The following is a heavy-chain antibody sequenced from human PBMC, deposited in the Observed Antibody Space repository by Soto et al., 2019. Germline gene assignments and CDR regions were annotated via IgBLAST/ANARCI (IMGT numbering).Heavy chain of an antibody. V-gene: IGHV5-10-1*01. CDR2: IDPSDSYT. Sequence: GESLKLCCQGYGYCFTSYWISWVRQMPGKGLEWMGRIDPSDSYTNYSPSFQGHVTISADKSISTAYLQWSSLKASDTAMYYCARSMDWFDPWGQGTLVTVSS. CDR3: ARSMDWFDP. CDR1: GYCFTSYW. J-gene: IGHJ5*02.